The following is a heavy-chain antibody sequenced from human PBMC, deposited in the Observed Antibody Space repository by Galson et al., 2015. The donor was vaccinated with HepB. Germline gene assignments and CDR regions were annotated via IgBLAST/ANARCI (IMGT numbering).Heavy chain of an antibody. V-gene: IGHV4-59*08. Sequence: SETLSLTCTVSGGSISSYYWSWIRQPPGKGLEWIGYIYYSGSTNYNPSLKSRVTISVDTSKNQFSLKLSSVTAADTAVYYCARHSAEGYSSSWYDPWGQGTLVTVSS. CDR1: GGSISSYY. CDR2: IYYSGST. CDR3: ARHSAEGYSSSWYDP. J-gene: IGHJ5*02. D-gene: IGHD6-13*01.